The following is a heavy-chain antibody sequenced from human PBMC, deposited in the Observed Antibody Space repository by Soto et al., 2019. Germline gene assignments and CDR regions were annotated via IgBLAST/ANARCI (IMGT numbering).Heavy chain of an antibody. CDR1: GFSFSTSP. J-gene: IGHJ4*02. D-gene: IGHD6-19*01. V-gene: IGHV3-48*02. CDR2: IGGRTSTT. CDR3: ARDPFNGWYVNRFDE. Sequence: EVQLVESGGGLVQPGGSLRLSCAASGFSFSTSPMHWVRQAPGKGLEWVSYIGGRTSTTYYSDSVKGRFTISRDNSRNTLYLQMNSLRDDDTALYYCARDPFNGWYVNRFDEWGQGTLVTVSS.